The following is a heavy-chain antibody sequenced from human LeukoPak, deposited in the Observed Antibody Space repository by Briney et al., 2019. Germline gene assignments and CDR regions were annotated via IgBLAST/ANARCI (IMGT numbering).Heavy chain of an antibody. CDR2: IRSKAYGGTT. J-gene: IGHJ4*02. D-gene: IGHD3-9*01. CDR3: ARLYYDILTGQGYAFDI. Sequence: GGSLRLSCTASGFTFGDYAMSWVRQAPGKGLEWVGFIRSKAYGGTTEYAASVKGRFTISRDDSKSIAYLQMNSLRAEDTAVYYCARLYYDILTGQGYAFDIWGQGTLVTVSS. CDR1: GFTFGDYA. V-gene: IGHV3-49*04.